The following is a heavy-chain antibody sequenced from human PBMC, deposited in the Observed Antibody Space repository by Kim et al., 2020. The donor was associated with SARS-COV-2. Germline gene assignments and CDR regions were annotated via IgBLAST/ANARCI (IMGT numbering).Heavy chain of an antibody. J-gene: IGHJ4*02. CDR2: IYHSGST. CDR3: ASNNYYDSSCYVC. V-gene: IGHV4-4*02. CDR1: GGSISSSNW. D-gene: IGHD3-22*01. Sequence: SETLSLTCAVSGGSISSSNWWSWVRQPPGKGLEWIGEIYHSGSTNYNPSLKSRVTISVDKSKNQFSLRLSLVTAADTTVYYCASNNYYDSSCYVCWGQGTLVTVSS.